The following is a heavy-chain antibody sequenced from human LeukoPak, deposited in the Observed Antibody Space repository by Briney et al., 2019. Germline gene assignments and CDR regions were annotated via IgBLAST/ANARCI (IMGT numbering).Heavy chain of an antibody. V-gene: IGHV4-59*08. CDR1: GCLVSNYY. CDR3: VRGAGGSGNSYNPATEYCNTYYGLGV. D-gene: IGHD3-10*01. J-gene: IGHJ6*02. CDR2: IYYSWST. Sequence: SETVSPTRTVSGCLVSNYYWRWVRQPPGKGREWIVYIYYSWSTKYNPSLMGHGRISVDTTKNQISLRLASLTPGGPAGYFFVRGAGGSGNSYNPATEYCNTYYGLGVWGQGTTVTVSS.